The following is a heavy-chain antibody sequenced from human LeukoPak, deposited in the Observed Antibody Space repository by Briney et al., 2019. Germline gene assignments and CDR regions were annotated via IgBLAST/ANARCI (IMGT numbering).Heavy chain of an antibody. CDR1: GFTFSRHA. CDR3: AKDYYDSSGYYFIPFDI. D-gene: IGHD3-22*01. Sequence: PGGSLRLSCAASGFTFSRHAMSWVRQAPGKGLYWVSAISGSVGSTYYADSVKGRSTISRDNSKNTLYLQMNSLRAEDTAVYYCAKDYYDSSGYYFIPFDIWGQGTMVTVSS. CDR2: ISGSVGST. J-gene: IGHJ3*02. V-gene: IGHV3-23*01.